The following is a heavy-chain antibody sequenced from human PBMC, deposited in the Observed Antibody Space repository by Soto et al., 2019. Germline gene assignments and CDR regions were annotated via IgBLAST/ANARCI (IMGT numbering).Heavy chain of an antibody. Sequence: RLSCAASGFTFSSYAMHWVRQAPGKGLEWVAVISYDGSNKYYADSVKGRFTISRDNSKNTLYLQMNSLRAEDTAVYYCARACPTYYYDSSGCLDYWGQGTLVTVSS. CDR1: GFTFSSYA. CDR3: ARACPTYYYDSSGCLDY. J-gene: IGHJ4*02. D-gene: IGHD3-22*01. CDR2: ISYDGSNK. V-gene: IGHV3-30-3*01.